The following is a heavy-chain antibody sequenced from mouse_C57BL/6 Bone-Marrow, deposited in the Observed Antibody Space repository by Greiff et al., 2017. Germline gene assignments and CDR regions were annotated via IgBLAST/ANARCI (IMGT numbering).Heavy chain of an antibody. CDR2: IDPSDNYT. D-gene: IGHD3-1*01. V-gene: IGHV1-69*01. CDR3: ARSSCYPDY. Sequence: VQLQQPGAELVMPGASVKLSCKASGFTFTSYWMHWVKQRPGQGLEWIGDIDPSDNYTNYNQKFKGKSTLTVDKSSSSAYMQLSSLTSEDSAVYYCARSSCYPDYWGQGTTLTVSS. CDR1: GFTFTSYW. J-gene: IGHJ2*01.